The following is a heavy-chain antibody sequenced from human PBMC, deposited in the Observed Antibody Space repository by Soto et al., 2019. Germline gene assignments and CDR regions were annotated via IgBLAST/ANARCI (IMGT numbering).Heavy chain of an antibody. J-gene: IGHJ4*02. CDR3: AKVRYDSSGYYGGDFDY. Sequence: EVQLLESGGGLVQPGGSLRLSCAASGFTFSSYAMSWVRQAPGKGLEWVSAISGSGGSTYYADSVKGRFTISRDNSKNTLYLQMNSPSAEDTAVYYCAKVRYDSSGYYGGDFDYWGQGTLVTVSS. CDR1: GFTFSSYA. CDR2: ISGSGGST. V-gene: IGHV3-23*01. D-gene: IGHD3-22*01.